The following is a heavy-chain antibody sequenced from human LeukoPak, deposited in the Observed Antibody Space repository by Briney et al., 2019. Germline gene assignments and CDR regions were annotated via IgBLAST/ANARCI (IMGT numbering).Heavy chain of an antibody. CDR1: GFTVSSNY. CDR3: ARDNQHWGIDY. D-gene: IGHD7-27*01. Sequence: GGSLRLSCAASGFTVSSNYMSWVGQAPGKGLEWVSIIYSGGSTYYADSVKGRFTISRDNSKNMLYLQMNGLRAEDTTLYYCARDNQHWGIDYWGQGTLVTVSS. CDR2: IYSGGST. V-gene: IGHV3-66*01. J-gene: IGHJ4*02.